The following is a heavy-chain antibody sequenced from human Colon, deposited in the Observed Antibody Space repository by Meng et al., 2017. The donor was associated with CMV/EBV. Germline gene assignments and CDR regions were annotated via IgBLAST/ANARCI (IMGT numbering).Heavy chain of an antibody. Sequence: GESLKISCVASGFKFSDYFMGWVRQAPGKGLEWVSYISNSGPSIYDADSVKGRFSIYRDNGKNYVDSVKGRFTISRDNAKNSLFLQMNSLRAEDTAVYYCARVSQRYGVDFDYWGQGTLVTVSS. J-gene: IGHJ4*02. CDR3: ARVSQRYGVDFDY. D-gene: IGHD3-9*01. CDR2: ISNSGPSI. CDR1: GFKFSDYF. V-gene: IGHV3-11*03.